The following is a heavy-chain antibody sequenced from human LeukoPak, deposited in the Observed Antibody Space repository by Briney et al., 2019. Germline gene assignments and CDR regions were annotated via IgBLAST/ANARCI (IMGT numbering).Heavy chain of an antibody. CDR2: INPNGDST. V-gene: IGHV3-64*01. Sequence: GGSLRLSSAGSGFTSSVYSMHCVRQAPGRGLEYVSAINPNGDSTYYANSVKGRFTISRDNSKNTLYLQMGSLRAEDMAMYYCARSLGGYSAYVKNEPFEYWGQGTLVTVSS. CDR3: ARSLGGYSAYVKNEPFEY. J-gene: IGHJ4*02. CDR1: GFTSSVYS. D-gene: IGHD5-12*01.